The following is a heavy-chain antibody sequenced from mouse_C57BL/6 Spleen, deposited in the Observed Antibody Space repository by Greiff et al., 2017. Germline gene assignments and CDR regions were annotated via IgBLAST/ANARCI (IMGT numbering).Heavy chain of an antibody. CDR1: GYTFTSYW. CDR2: IYPGTSDT. Sequence: VQLQQSGTVLARPGASVKMSCKTSGYTFTSYWMHWLKQRPGQVLEWIGAIYPGTSDTSYNQKFKGKAKLTAVTSASTAYMELSSLTNEDSAVYYCTHGSSFPAMDYWGQGTSVTVSS. D-gene: IGHD1-1*01. V-gene: IGHV1-5*01. CDR3: THGSSFPAMDY. J-gene: IGHJ4*01.